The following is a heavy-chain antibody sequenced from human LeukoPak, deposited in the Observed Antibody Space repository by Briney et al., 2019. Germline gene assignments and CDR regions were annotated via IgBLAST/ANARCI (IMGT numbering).Heavy chain of an antibody. CDR2: ISAYNGNT. J-gene: IGHJ5*02. CDR1: GYTFTSYG. Sequence: GSVKVSCKTSGYTFTSYGISWVRQAPGQGLEWMGWISAYNGNTNYAQKVQGRVTMTTDTSTSTAYMELRSLRSDDTAVYYCARDGRHRYYYDSSGFYGSWFDPWGQGTLVTVSS. D-gene: IGHD3-22*01. V-gene: IGHV1-18*01. CDR3: ARDGRHRYYYDSSGFYGSWFDP.